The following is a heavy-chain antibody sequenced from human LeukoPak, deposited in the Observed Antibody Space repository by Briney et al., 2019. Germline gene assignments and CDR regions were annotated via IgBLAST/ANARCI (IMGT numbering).Heavy chain of an antibody. Sequence: GGSLRLSCAASGFTFSTYAMSWVRQAPGKGLEWVSAISGSGGSTYYADSVKGRFTISRDNSKNTLYLQMNSLRAEDTAVYYCAKPSGDSSSWYAYFDYWGQGTLVTVSS. CDR3: AKPSGDSSSWYAYFDY. V-gene: IGHV3-23*01. CDR2: ISGSGGST. CDR1: GFTFSTYA. J-gene: IGHJ4*02. D-gene: IGHD6-13*01.